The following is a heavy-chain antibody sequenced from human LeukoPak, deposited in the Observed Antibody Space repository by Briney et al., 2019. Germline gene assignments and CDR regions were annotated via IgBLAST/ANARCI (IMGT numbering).Heavy chain of an antibody. CDR1: GFTFSSYT. V-gene: IGHV3-21*04. J-gene: IGHJ4*02. Sequence: GGSLRLSCAASGFTFSSYTMNWVRQAPGKGLEWVSSISSSSSYIYYADSVKGRFTISRDNARNSLYLQMNSLRAEDTAVYYCARERAIASLRPYYFDYWGQGTLVTVSS. CDR3: ARERAIASLRPYYFDY. D-gene: IGHD6-6*01. CDR2: ISSSSSYI.